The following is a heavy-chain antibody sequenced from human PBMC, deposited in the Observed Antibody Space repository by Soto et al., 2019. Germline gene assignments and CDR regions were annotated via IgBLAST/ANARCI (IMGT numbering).Heavy chain of an antibody. CDR3: ALGVYGSGNYYTGPSAFDI. Sequence: QVQLEQSGAEVKKPGSSVKVSCKASGGTLSDHGVAWLRQAPGQGLEWMGGTIPVFNTAKYAQKFQGRVTVTADKVTNIAYMELSILRSEDTAFYFCALGVYGSGNYYTGPSAFDIWGQGTMVIVSS. V-gene: IGHV1-69*06. J-gene: IGHJ3*02. CDR2: TIPVFNTA. D-gene: IGHD3-10*01. CDR1: GGTLSDHG.